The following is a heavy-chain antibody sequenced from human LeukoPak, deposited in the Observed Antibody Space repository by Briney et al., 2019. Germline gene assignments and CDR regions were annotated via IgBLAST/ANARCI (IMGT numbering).Heavy chain of an antibody. Sequence: GGSLRLSCVGSGFTFSNYAMSWVRQAPGKGLDWVSVIGGSAHKIRYADSVRGRFTISRDNSENTVYLQMNNLRGEDTAIYYCASRITGYSSGYVFWGQGTLVTVSS. D-gene: IGHD5-18*01. CDR3: ASRITGYSSGYVF. J-gene: IGHJ4*02. V-gene: IGHV3-23*01. CDR1: GFTFSNYA. CDR2: IGGSAHKI.